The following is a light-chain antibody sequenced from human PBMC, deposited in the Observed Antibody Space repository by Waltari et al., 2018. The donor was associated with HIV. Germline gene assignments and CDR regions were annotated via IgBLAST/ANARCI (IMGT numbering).Light chain of an antibody. V-gene: IGKV1-NL1*01. Sequence: DIQMTQSPSPLSASLGDKVPITCRASHGISNSLAWYQQKPGKAPKLLLFAASRLESGVPSRFSGSGSGTDYTLTISSLQPEDFAAYYCHQYYTAQMWTFGQGTKVEVK. J-gene: IGKJ1*01. CDR1: HGISNS. CDR2: AAS. CDR3: HQYYTAQMWT.